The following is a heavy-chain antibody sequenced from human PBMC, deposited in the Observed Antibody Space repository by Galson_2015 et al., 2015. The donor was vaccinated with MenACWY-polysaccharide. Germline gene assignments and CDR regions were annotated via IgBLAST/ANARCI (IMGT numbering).Heavy chain of an antibody. Sequence: SLRLSCAASGFTFTSYAMSWVRQAPGEGLEWVSAIRSSGTNTYYADSVKGRFTISRDNSKNTLYLQMNSLRAEDTAVYYCAKDSTDFWSVAGRFDHWGQGTLGTVSS. CDR1: GFTFTSYA. J-gene: IGHJ5*02. V-gene: IGHV3-23*01. CDR3: AKDSTDFWSVAGRFDH. CDR2: IRSSGTNT. D-gene: IGHD3-3*01.